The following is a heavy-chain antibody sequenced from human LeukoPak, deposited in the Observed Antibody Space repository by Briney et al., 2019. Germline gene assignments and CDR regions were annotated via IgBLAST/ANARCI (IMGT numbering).Heavy chain of an antibody. D-gene: IGHD3-10*01. J-gene: IGHJ4*02. CDR3: AHRLPAGTYFDY. V-gene: IGHV2-5*02. Sequence: SGPTLVNPPQTLTLTCTFSGFSLSTNGMGVGWIRQPPGKALEWLALVFWDDDKRYSPSLKSRLTITKDTSKNQVVLTMTNMDPVDTATYYCAHRLPAGTYFDYWGQGTLVTVSA. CDR1: GFSLSTNGMG. CDR2: VFWDDDK.